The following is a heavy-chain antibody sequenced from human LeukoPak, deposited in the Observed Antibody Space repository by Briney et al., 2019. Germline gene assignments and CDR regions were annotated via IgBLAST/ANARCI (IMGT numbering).Heavy chain of an antibody. J-gene: IGHJ4*02. CDR3: AKDYRTYYYDSSGYYFGY. CDR1: GFTFSTYW. CDR2: IRYDGSNK. D-gene: IGHD3-22*01. Sequence: GGSLRLSCAASGFTFSTYWMTWVRQAPGKGLEWVAFIRYDGSNKYYADSVKGRFTISRDNSKNTLYLQMNSLRAEDTAVYYCAKDYRTYYYDSSGYYFGYWGQGTLVTVSS. V-gene: IGHV3-30*02.